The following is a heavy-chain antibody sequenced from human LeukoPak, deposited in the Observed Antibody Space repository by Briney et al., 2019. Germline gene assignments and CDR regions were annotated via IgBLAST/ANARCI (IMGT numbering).Heavy chain of an antibody. CDR3: ASTDFWSGYYAFDI. CDR2: IYYTGGT. D-gene: IGHD3-3*01. V-gene: IGHV4-34*01. J-gene: IGHJ3*02. CDR1: GGSFSGYY. Sequence: SETLSLTCAVYGGSFSGYYWSWIRQPPGKGLEWIGEIYYTGGTKYNPSLKSRVTISVDTSNNQFSLKLNSVTAADTAIYYCASTDFWSGYYAFDIWGRGTMVTVSS.